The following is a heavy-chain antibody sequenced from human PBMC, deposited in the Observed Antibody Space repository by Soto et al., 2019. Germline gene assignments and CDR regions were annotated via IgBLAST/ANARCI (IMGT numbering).Heavy chain of an antibody. CDR1: GFTFSTYA. J-gene: IGHJ6*02. D-gene: IGHD3-10*01. Sequence: EEQLLESGGGLIHPGGALRLSCATSGFTFSTYAISWFRQAPVKWLEWVSTISGNSEITYYADSVKGRFTISKDSSTNTVYRQMSSLRAEDTTADYCANDKYAGSGSYRYYYSCDGMDVWGQGTRVNVSS. CDR2: ISGNSEIT. CDR3: ANDKYAGSGSYRYYYSCDGMDV. V-gene: IGHV3-23*01.